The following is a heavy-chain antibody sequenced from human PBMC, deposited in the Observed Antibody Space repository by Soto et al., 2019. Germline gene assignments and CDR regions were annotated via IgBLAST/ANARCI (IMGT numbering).Heavy chain of an antibody. Sequence: GGSLRLSCAASGFTFSTYGMHWVRQAPGKGLEWVAAMSYDGTKEYYADSVKGRFTISRDNSRSTLFLQLNSLRAEDTAVYYCAKEYGSTWIDHWGQGTLVTVSS. CDR3: AKEYGSTWIDH. V-gene: IGHV3-30*18. D-gene: IGHD6-13*01. CDR1: GFTFSTYG. J-gene: IGHJ4*02. CDR2: MSYDGTKE.